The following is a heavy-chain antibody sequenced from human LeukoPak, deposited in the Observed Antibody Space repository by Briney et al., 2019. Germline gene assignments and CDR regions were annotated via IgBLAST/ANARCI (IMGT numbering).Heavy chain of an antibody. CDR2: INHSGST. CDR3: AIAPYSSGWPDAFDI. V-gene: IGHV4-34*01. J-gene: IGHJ3*02. D-gene: IGHD6-19*01. CDR1: GGSFSGYY. Sequence: PSETLSLTCAVYGGSFSGYYWSWIRQPPGKGLEWIGEINHSGSTNYNPSLKSRVTISVDTSKNQFSLKLSSVTAADTAVYYCAIAPYSSGWPDAFDIWGQGTMVTVS.